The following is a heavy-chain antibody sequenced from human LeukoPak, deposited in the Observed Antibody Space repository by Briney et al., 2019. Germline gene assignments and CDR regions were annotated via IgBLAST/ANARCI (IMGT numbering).Heavy chain of an antibody. Sequence: SVKVSCKASGGTFSSYAISWVRQAPGQGLEWMGGIIPIFGTANYAQKFQGRVTITADKSTSTAYMELSSLRSEDTAVYYCASDYVWGSYRPFDYWGQGTLVTVSS. CDR3: ASDYVWGSYRPFDY. J-gene: IGHJ4*02. V-gene: IGHV1-69*06. CDR2: IIPIFGTA. D-gene: IGHD3-16*02. CDR1: GGTFSSYA.